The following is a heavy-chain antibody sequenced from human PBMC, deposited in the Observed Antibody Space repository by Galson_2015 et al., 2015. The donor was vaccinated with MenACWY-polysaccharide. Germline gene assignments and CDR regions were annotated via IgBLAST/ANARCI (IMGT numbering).Heavy chain of an antibody. J-gene: IGHJ5*02. CDR3: ARGGGAVSNRNWFDP. CDR2: TSYDGGT. D-gene: IGHD3-16*01. V-gene: IGHV4-31*03. Sequence: TLSLTCTVSGDSITSGGYFWSWIRQHPGKGLEWIASTSYDGGTYYNPSLKSRVTISVDTPKNQFSLWPNPVTAADTAVYYCARGGGAVSNRNWFDPWGQGTLVTVSS. CDR1: GDSITSGGYF.